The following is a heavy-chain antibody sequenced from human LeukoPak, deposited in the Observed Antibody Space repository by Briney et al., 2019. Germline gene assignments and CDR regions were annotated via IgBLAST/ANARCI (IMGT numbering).Heavy chain of an antibody. D-gene: IGHD6-19*01. CDR3: ARDGAVAGIRNAFDI. V-gene: IGHV3-48*04. J-gene: IGHJ3*02. CDR1: GFTFRSYG. CDR2: IGSSGSTI. Sequence: GGSLRLSCAAYGFTFRSYGIHWIRQASGKGLEWVSYIGSSGSTIYYADSVKGRFTTSRDTAKNSLYLQMNSLRAEDTAVYYCARDGAVAGIRNAFDIWGQGTMVTVSS.